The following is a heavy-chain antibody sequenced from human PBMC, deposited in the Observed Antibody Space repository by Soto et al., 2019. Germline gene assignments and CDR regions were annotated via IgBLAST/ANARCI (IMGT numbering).Heavy chain of an antibody. J-gene: IGHJ6*03. V-gene: IGHV3-23*01. CDR1: GFTFSSYA. D-gene: IGHD3-3*01. CDR2: ISGSGGST. Sequence: EVQLLESGGGLVQPGGSLRLSCAASGFTFSSYAMSWVRQAPGKGLEWVSAISGSGGSTYYADSVKGRFTISRDNSKNTRYLQMNSLRAEDTALYYCAEDRSPVFGVVIMPYYYYYMDVWGKGTTVTVSS. CDR3: AEDRSPVFGVVIMPYYYYYMDV.